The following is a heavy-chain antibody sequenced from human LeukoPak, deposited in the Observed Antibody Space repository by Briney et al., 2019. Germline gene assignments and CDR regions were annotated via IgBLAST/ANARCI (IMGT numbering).Heavy chain of an antibody. CDR1: GGSISSSSYY. V-gene: IGHV4-39*01. CDR2: IYYSGST. Sequence: SETLSLTCTVSGGSISSSSYYWGWIRQPPGKGLEWIGSIYYSGSTYYNPSLKSRVTISVDTSKNQFSLKLSSVTAADTAVYYCARTIGRDDYYYYYYMDVWGKGTTVTISS. J-gene: IGHJ6*03. D-gene: IGHD5-24*01. CDR3: ARTIGRDDYYYYYYMDV.